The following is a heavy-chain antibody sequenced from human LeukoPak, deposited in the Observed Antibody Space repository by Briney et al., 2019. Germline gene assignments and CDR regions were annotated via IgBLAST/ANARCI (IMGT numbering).Heavy chain of an antibody. CDR1: GFTLSSYA. D-gene: IGHD5-18*01. CDR2: ISSSSSYI. Sequence: GGSLRLSCAASGFTLSSYAMSWVRQAPGKGLEWVSSISSSSSYIYYADSVKGRFAISRDNAKNSLYLQMNSLRAEDTSVYYCVRADGNYGYVFDYWGQGTLVTVSS. J-gene: IGHJ4*02. CDR3: VRADGNYGYVFDY. V-gene: IGHV3-21*01.